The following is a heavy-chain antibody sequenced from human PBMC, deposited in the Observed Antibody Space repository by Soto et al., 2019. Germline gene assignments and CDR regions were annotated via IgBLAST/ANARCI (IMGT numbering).Heavy chain of an antibody. D-gene: IGHD6-19*01. CDR3: ARGVAVAERYYGMDV. CDR2: ISYDGSNK. CDR1: GFTFSSYA. J-gene: IGHJ6*02. Sequence: GGSLRLSCAASGFTFSSYAMHWVRQAPGKGLEWVAVISYDGSNKYYADSVKGRFTISRDNSKNTLYLQMNSLRAEDTAVYYCARGVAVAERYYGMDVWGQGTTVTVSS. V-gene: IGHV3-30-3*01.